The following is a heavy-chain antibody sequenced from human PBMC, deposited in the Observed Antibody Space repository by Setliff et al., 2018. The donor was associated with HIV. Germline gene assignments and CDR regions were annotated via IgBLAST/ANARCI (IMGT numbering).Heavy chain of an antibody. Sequence: SEILSLTCAFNGGSFSGYYWMWIRQSPGEGLEWIGEINHSGNTNYNPSLKSRVTMSGDTSKNQFSLNLTSVTAADTAVYFCARGLGRGSGTYYNPPGYWGPGTLVTVSS. D-gene: IGHD3-10*01. CDR2: INHSGNT. CDR3: ARGLGRGSGTYYNPPGY. CDR1: GGSFSGYY. J-gene: IGHJ4*02. V-gene: IGHV4-34*01.